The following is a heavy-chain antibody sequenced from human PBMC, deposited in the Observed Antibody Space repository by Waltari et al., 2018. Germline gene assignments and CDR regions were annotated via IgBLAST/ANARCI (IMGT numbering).Heavy chain of an antibody. J-gene: IGHJ6*02. V-gene: IGHV1-69*13. Sequence: QVQLVQSGAEVKKPGSSVKVSCKASGGTFGSYAISWVRQAPGQGLEWMGGSSPILCTANYAQKFQGRVTITADESTRTAYMELSSLRSEDTAVYYCARGVSKGYYYGMDVWGQGTTVTVSS. CDR3: ARGVSKGYYYGMDV. CDR1: GGTFGSYA. CDR2: SSPILCTA.